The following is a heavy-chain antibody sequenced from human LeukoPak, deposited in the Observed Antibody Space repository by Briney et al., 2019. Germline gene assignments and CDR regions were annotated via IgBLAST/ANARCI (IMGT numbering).Heavy chain of an antibody. CDR1: GGTFSKYG. D-gene: IGHD5-18*01. CDR3: ARALSDDTAMATPFAC. J-gene: IGHJ4*02. CDR2: ITPIFGTA. Sequence: SVKVSCKASGGTFSKYGINWVRQAPGQGLEWMGRITPIFGTAKYLQKFKGRVTITEDESTSTAYMELSRLRFEDTAIYYCARALSDDTAMATPFACWGQGTLVTVSS. V-gene: IGHV1-69*13.